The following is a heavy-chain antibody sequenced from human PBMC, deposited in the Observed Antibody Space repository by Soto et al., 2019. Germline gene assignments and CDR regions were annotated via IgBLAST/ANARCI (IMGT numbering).Heavy chain of an antibody. CDR1: GFTFSSYS. CDR2: ISSSSTI. J-gene: IGHJ6*03. D-gene: IGHD2-2*01. CDR3: ARKLGYCSSTSCPDSYYYYYYMDV. Sequence: GGSLRLSCAASGFTFSSYSMNWVRQAPGKGLEWVSYISSSSTIYYADSVKGRFTISRDNAKNSLYLQMNSLRAEDTAVYYCARKLGYCSSTSCPDSYYYYYYMDVWGKGTTVTVSS. V-gene: IGHV3-48*01.